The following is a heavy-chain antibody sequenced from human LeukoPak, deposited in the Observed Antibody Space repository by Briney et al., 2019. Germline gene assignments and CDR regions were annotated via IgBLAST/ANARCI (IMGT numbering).Heavy chain of an antibody. D-gene: IGHD2-15*01. J-gene: IGHJ4*02. V-gene: IGHV3-30*04. CDR1: GFTFSSYA. Sequence: XXSLRLSCAASGFTFSSYAMHWVRQAPGKGLEWVAVISYDGSNKYNADSVKGRFTISRDNSKNTLYLQMNSLRAEDTAVYYCASLGYCSGGSCPRSYYFDYWGQGTLVTVSS. CDR2: ISYDGSNK. CDR3: ASLGYCSGGSCPRSYYFDY.